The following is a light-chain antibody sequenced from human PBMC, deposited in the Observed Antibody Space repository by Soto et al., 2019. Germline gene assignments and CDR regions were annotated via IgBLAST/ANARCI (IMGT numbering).Light chain of an antibody. CDR3: GTWDSSLSAVV. V-gene: IGLV1-51*01. Sequence: QSALTQPPSLSAAPGQKVTISCSGSSSNIGNNYVSWYQQLPGTAPKLLIYDNNKRPSGIPDRFSGSKSGTSASLGITGLQTGDEAGYYCGTWDSSLSAVVFGGGTQLTVL. J-gene: IGLJ2*01. CDR2: DNN. CDR1: SSNIGNNY.